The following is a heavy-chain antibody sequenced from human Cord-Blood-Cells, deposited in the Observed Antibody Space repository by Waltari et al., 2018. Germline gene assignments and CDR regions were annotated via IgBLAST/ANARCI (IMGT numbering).Heavy chain of an antibody. Sequence: LESGGGLVQPGGSLRLSCAASGFTFSSYAMSWVRQAPGKGLEWVSAISGSGGSTYYADSVKGRFTISRDNSKNTLYLQMNSRRAEDTAVYYCAKYSDYDFWSGYYYYYMDVWGKGTTVTVPS. V-gene: IGHV3-23*01. CDR2: ISGSGGST. J-gene: IGHJ6*03. D-gene: IGHD3-3*01. CDR1: GFTFSSYA. CDR3: AKYSDYDFWSGYYYYYMDV.